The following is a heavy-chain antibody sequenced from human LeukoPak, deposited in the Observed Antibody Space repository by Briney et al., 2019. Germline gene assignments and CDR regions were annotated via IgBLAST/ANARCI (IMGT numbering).Heavy chain of an antibody. J-gene: IGHJ4*02. CDR3: AREGVAPFDY. CDR2: IYYSGSI. CDR1: GGSISSYY. V-gene: IGHV4-59*01. D-gene: IGHD3-3*01. Sequence: SETLSLTCTVSGGSISSYYWSWVRQPPGKGLEWIGYIYYSGSINYNPSLKSRVTISVDTSKTQFSLKLSSVTAADTAVYYCAREGVAPFDYWGQGTLVTVSS.